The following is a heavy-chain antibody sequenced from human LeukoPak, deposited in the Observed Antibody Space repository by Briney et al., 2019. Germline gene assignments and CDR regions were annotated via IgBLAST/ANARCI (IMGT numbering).Heavy chain of an antibody. D-gene: IGHD1-1*01. CDR3: ARRGTDASFSFFDV. CDR2: ISYDGSNK. V-gene: IGHV3-30-3*01. CDR1: GFTFSSYA. J-gene: IGHJ3*01. Sequence: PGGSLRLSCAASGFTFSSYAMHWVRQAPGKGLEWVAVISYDGSNKYYADSVKGRFTISRDNSKNTLYLQMNSLRAEDTATYFCARRGTDASFSFFDVWGQGTMVTVSS.